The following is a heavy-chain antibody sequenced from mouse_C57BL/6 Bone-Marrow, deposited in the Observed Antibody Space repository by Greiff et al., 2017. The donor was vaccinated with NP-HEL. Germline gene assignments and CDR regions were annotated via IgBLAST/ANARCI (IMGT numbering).Heavy chain of an antibody. CDR1: GFTFSSYA. Sequence: EVQLVESGGGLVKPGGSLKLSCAASGFTFSSYAMSWVRQTPDKRLAWVATISDGGSYTYYPDNVKGRFTISRDNAKNNLYLQMSHLKSEDTAMYYCARSSYYYGSSLGPWFAYWGQGTLVTVSA. V-gene: IGHV5-4*01. J-gene: IGHJ3*01. CDR3: ARSSYYYGSSLGPWFAY. CDR2: ISDGGSYT. D-gene: IGHD1-1*01.